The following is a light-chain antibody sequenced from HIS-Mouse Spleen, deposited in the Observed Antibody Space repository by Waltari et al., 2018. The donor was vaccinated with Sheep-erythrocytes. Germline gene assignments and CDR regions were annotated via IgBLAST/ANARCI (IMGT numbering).Light chain of an antibody. J-gene: IGKJ4*01. CDR3: QQYNNWPLT. CDR1: QSVSSN. Sequence: EIVMTQSPATLSVSPGERATLAGRASQSVSSNLAWYQQKPGQAPRLLIYGASTRPTGIPARFSGSGSGTEFTLTISSMQSEDFAVYYCQQYNNWPLTFGGGTKVEIK. CDR2: GAS. V-gene: IGKV3-15*01.